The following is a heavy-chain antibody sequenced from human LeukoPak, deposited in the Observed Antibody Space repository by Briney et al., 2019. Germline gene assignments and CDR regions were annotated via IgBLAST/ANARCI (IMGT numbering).Heavy chain of an antibody. D-gene: IGHD2-2*01. V-gene: IGHV3-48*02. CDR3: ARDRVVVPAPYYFDY. CDR2: ISSSSSTI. Sequence: PGGSLRLSCAASGFTFSSYSMNWVRQAPGKGLEWASYISSSSSTIYYADSVKGRFTISRDNAKNSLYLQMNSLRDEDTAVYYCARDRVVVPAPYYFDYWGQGTLVTVSS. CDR1: GFTFSSYS. J-gene: IGHJ4*02.